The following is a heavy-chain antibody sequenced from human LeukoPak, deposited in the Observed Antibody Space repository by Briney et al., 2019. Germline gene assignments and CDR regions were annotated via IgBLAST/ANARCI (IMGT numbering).Heavy chain of an antibody. CDR3: ASNRPSGIYCSSTSCQPWTEN. CDR2: IYHSGST. V-gene: IGHV4-30-4*08. CDR1: GGSISSGGYY. D-gene: IGHD2-2*01. J-gene: IGHJ4*02. Sequence: SQTLSLTCTVSGGSISSGGYYWSWIRQPPGKGLEWIGYIYHSGSTYYNPSLKSRVTISVDTSKNQFSLKLSSVTAADTAVYYCASNRPSGIYCSSTSCQPWTENWGQGTLVTVSS.